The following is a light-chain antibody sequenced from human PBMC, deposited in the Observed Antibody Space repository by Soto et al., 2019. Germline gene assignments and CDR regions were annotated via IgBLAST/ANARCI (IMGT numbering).Light chain of an antibody. Sequence: DIVMTQSPDSLAVSLCERATINCKSSQSFLYSSNNKNYLAWYQQKPGQPPKLLIYWASTRAPGIPARFSGSGSGTEFTLTISNLQSEDFAVYYYQQYAKWPPQTFGQGTKVDIK. J-gene: IGKJ1*01. CDR1: QSFLYSSNNKNY. CDR2: WAS. V-gene: IGKV4-1*01. CDR3: QQYAKWPPQT.